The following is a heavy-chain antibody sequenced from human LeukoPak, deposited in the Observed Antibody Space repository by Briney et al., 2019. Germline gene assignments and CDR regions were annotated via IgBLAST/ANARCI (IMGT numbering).Heavy chain of an antibody. CDR3: AKNGVNYWYFDL. V-gene: IGHV3-23*01. CDR2: IRGSGGGT. D-gene: IGHD2-8*01. Sequence: PGGSLRLSCAASGFTFSSYAMSWVRQAPGKGLEWVSGIRGSGGGTYNADSVKGRFTISRDNSKNTLYLQMNSLRAEDTAVYYCAKNGVNYWYFDLWGRGTLVTVSS. J-gene: IGHJ2*01. CDR1: GFTFSSYA.